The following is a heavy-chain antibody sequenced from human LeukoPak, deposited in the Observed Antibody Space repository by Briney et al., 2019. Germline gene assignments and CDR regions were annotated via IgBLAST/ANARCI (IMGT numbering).Heavy chain of an antibody. CDR1: GGSISNHY. CDR2: IYNSVTT. CDR3: ARQAAFDRSEGQIDY. D-gene: IGHD3-9*01. V-gene: IGHV4-59*11. Sequence: SETLSLTCTVSGGSISNHYWSWIRQPPGKGLEWIGYIYNSVTTNYNPSLKSRVTISVDTSKNQFSLKLTSVTAADTAVYYCARQAAFDRSEGQIDYWGQGTLGTVSS. J-gene: IGHJ4*02.